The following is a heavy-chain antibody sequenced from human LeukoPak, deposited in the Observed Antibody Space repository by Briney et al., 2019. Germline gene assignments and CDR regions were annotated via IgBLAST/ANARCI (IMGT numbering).Heavy chain of an antibody. CDR2: IKPDGSEK. CDR1: GFTFSTYW. CDR3: AKLRAAAFFI. D-gene: IGHD6-13*01. J-gene: IGHJ3*02. Sequence: GGSLRLSCAASGFTFSTYWMGWVRQAPGKGLEWVAKIKPDGSEKDHVDSVKGRFTISRDNAKNSLYLQMNSLRAEDTAVYYCAKLRAAAFFIWGQGTMVTVSS. V-gene: IGHV3-7*03.